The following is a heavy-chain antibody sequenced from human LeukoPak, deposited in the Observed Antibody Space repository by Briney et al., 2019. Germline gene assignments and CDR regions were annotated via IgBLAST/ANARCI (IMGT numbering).Heavy chain of an antibody. CDR1: GYTLTELS. V-gene: IGHV1-24*01. CDR3: ATHQQQLVPNFDY. Sequence: ASVKVSCKVSGYTLTELSMHWVRQAPGKGLEWMGGFDPEDGETVYAQKFQGRVTMTEDTSTDTAYMELSSLRSEDTAVYYCATHQQQLVPNFDYWGQGTLVTVSS. J-gene: IGHJ4*02. D-gene: IGHD6-13*01. CDR2: FDPEDGET.